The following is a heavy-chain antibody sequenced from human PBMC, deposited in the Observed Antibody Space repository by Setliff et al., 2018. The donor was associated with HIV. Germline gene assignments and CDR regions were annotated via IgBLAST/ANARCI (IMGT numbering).Heavy chain of an antibody. D-gene: IGHD2-8*01. CDR2: LNDRGHI. CDR3: ARGVQAQVVLMSYVKGRFDP. V-gene: IGHV4-34*01. Sequence: SETLSLTCAMYGDSFGDFYWNWIRQAPGKGLEWIVELNDRGHINYNPSLKSRVTISQDTSKRQFSLRMTSVTAADTAKYFCARGVQAQVVLMSYVKGRFDPWGQGTQVTVSS. CDR1: GDSFGDFY. J-gene: IGHJ5*02.